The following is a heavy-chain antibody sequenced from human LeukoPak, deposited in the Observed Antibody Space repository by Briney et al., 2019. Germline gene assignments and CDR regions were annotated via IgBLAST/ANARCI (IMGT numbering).Heavy chain of an antibody. J-gene: IGHJ4*02. CDR2: INQSGSS. V-gene: IGHV4-38-2*02. CDR3: ASEGRVSTPGYFDY. CDR1: GYSISSGYY. Sequence: PSETLSLTCTVSGYSISSGYYWGWIRQPPGKGLEWIGEINQSGSSNYNPSLKSRVTISVDTSKNQFSLKLSSVTAADTAVYYCASEGRVSTPGYFDYWGQGTLVTVSS.